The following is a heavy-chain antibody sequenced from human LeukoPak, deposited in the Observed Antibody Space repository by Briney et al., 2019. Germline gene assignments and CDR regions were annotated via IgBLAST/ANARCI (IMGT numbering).Heavy chain of an antibody. J-gene: IGHJ5*02. V-gene: IGHV1-46*01. CDR2: INPSGGST. D-gene: IGHD4-17*01. Sequence: ASVKVSCKASGYTFTSYYMHWVRQAPGQGLEWMGIINPSGGSTSYAQKLQGRVTMTRDTSTSTVYMELSSLRSEDTAVYCCARNDYGDYGGFDPWGQGTLVTVSS. CDR1: GYTFTSYY. CDR3: ARNDYGDYGGFDP.